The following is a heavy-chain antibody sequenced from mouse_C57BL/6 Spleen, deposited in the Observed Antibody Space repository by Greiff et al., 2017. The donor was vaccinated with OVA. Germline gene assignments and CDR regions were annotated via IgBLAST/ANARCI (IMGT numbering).Heavy chain of an antibody. Sequence: VQLQQSGTVLARPGASVKMSCKTSGYTFTSYWLHWVKQRPGQGLEWIGAIYPGNSDTSYNQKFKGKAKLTAVTSASTAYMELSSLTNEDSAVYYCTREGGSSYAMDYWGQGTSVTVSS. CDR2: IYPGNSDT. J-gene: IGHJ4*01. CDR1: GYTFTSYW. V-gene: IGHV1-5*01. D-gene: IGHD1-1*01. CDR3: TREGGSSYAMDY.